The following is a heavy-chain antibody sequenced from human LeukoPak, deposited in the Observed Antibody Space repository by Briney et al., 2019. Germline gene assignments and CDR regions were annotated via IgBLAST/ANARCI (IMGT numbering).Heavy chain of an antibody. CDR1: GFTFSSYA. J-gene: IGHJ2*01. Sequence: PGGSLRLSCAASGFTFSSYAMSWVRQAPGKGLEWVSAISGSGGSTYYADSVKGRFTISRDNAKNSLYLQMNSLRAEDTAVYYCARRDGVRIGSSADYWYFDLWGRGTLVTVSS. D-gene: IGHD5-24*01. CDR3: ARRDGVRIGSSADYWYFDL. V-gene: IGHV3-23*01. CDR2: ISGSGGST.